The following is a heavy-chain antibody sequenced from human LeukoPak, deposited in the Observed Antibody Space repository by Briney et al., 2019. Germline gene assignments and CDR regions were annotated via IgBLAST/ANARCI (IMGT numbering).Heavy chain of an antibody. CDR2: ISGSGGST. Sequence: QPGGSLRLSCAASGFTFSSYAMSWVRQAPGKGLERVSAISGSGGSTYYADSVKGRFTISRDNSKHTLYLQMNSLRAEDTAVYYCAKDIAVAGTTYYFDYWGQGTLVTVSS. D-gene: IGHD6-19*01. J-gene: IGHJ4*02. CDR1: GFTFSSYA. V-gene: IGHV3-23*01. CDR3: AKDIAVAGTTYYFDY.